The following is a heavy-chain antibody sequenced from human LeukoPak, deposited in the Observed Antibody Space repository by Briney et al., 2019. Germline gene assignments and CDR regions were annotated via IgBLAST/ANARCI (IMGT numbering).Heavy chain of an antibody. J-gene: IGHJ4*02. Sequence: ASVKVSCKASGYTFTGYYMHWVRQAPGQGLEWMGWINPNSGGTNYAQKFQGRVTMTRDTSISTAYMELRSLRSDDTAVYYCAREARTGTTGDYWGQGTLVTVSS. V-gene: IGHV1-2*02. CDR3: AREARTGTTGDY. D-gene: IGHD1-1*01. CDR2: INPNSGGT. CDR1: GYTFTGYY.